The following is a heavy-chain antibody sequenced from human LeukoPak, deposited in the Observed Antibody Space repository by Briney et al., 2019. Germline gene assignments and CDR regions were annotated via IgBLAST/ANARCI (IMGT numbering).Heavy chain of an antibody. CDR3: ARGSDFDWLVGYYYYYGMDV. Sequence: SETLSLTCTVSGGSISSSSYYWGWIRQPPGKGLEWIGSIYYSGSTYYNPSLKSRVTISVDTSKNQFSLKLSSVTAADTAVYYCARGSDFDWLVGYYYYYGMDVWGQGTTDTVSS. CDR1: GGSISSSSYY. J-gene: IGHJ6*02. CDR2: IYYSGST. V-gene: IGHV4-39*01. D-gene: IGHD3-9*01.